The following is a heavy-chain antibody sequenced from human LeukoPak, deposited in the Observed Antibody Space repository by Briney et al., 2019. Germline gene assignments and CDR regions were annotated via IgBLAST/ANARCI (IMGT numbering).Heavy chain of an antibody. CDR2: FDPEDGET. CDR1: GYTLTELS. Sequence: ASVKVSCKVSGYTLTELSMHWVRQAPGKGLEWMGGFDPEDGETIYAQKFQGRVTMTEDTSTDTAYMELSSLRSEDTAVYYCATVGDGAEGFDYWGQGTLVTVSS. J-gene: IGHJ4*02. D-gene: IGHD3-16*01. V-gene: IGHV1-24*01. CDR3: ATVGDGAEGFDY.